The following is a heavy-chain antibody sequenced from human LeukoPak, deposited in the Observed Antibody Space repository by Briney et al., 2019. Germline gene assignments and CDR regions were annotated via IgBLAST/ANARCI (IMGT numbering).Heavy chain of an antibody. J-gene: IGHJ3*02. CDR1: GLTFTTYT. V-gene: IGHV3-48*02. CDR2: MTRSSAI. Sequence: GGSLRLSCAASGLTFTTYTINWVRQAPGKGLEWVATMTRSSAIFYADSVKGRFTISRDNAENSVYLQMNSLRDEDTAVYSCARAQTMFWEFDGFDIWGRGTKVTVSS. CDR3: ARAQTMFWEFDGFDI. D-gene: IGHD3-10*02.